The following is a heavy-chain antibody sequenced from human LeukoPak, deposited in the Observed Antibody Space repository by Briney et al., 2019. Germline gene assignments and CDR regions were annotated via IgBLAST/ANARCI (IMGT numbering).Heavy chain of an antibody. CDR1: GFTFSSYD. Sequence: AGGSLRLSCAASGFTFSSYDIHWVRQAPGKGLEWVAFIRYDGSNKYYADSVEGRFTISRDNSKNTLYLQMNSLRAEDTAVYYCAKEGPDITMLILPTEDYYYMDVWGKGTTVTISS. J-gene: IGHJ6*03. D-gene: IGHD3-10*01. V-gene: IGHV3-30*02. CDR3: AKEGPDITMLILPTEDYYYMDV. CDR2: IRYDGSNK.